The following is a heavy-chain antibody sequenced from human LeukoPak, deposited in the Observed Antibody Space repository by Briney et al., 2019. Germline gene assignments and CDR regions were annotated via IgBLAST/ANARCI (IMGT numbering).Heavy chain of an antibody. V-gene: IGHV3-30-3*01. CDR1: GFTFSSYA. J-gene: IGHJ4*02. D-gene: IGHD3-10*01. Sequence: GGSLRLSCAASGFTFSSYAVHWVRQAPGKGLEWVAVISYDGSNKYYADSVKGRFTISRDNSKNTLYLQMNSLRAEDTAVYYCARAPESPVLLWFGEPHQFDYWGQGTLVTVSS. CDR3: ARAPESPVLLWFGEPHQFDY. CDR2: ISYDGSNK.